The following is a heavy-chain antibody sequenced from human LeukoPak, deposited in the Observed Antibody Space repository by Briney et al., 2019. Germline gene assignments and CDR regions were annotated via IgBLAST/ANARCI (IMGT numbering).Heavy chain of an antibody. V-gene: IGHV3-7*05. CDR3: GRGQWTSDY. CDR2: IKPDGSEK. J-gene: IGHJ4*02. Sequence: GGSLRLSCAASGLTFSGYWMNWVRQAPGKGLEWVANIKPDGSEKYYVDSVKGRFTISRDNAKKSVYLQMNSLRAEDTAVYYCGRGQWTSDYWGQGTLVTVSS. CDR1: GLTFSGYW. D-gene: IGHD3/OR15-3a*01.